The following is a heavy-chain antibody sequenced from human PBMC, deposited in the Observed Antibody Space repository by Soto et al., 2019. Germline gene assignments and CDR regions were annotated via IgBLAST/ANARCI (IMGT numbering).Heavy chain of an antibody. V-gene: IGHV3-30-3*01. D-gene: IGHD6-6*01. J-gene: IGHJ4*02. CDR2: ISYDGSNK. Sequence: QVQLVESGGGVVQPGRSLRLSCAASGFTFSSYAMHWVRQAPGKGLEWVAVISYDGSNKYYADSVKGRFTISRDNYKNTLYLQMNSLRAEDTAVYYCARGTSPYSSSSGDYWGQGTLVTVSS. CDR3: ARGTSPYSSSSGDY. CDR1: GFTFSSYA.